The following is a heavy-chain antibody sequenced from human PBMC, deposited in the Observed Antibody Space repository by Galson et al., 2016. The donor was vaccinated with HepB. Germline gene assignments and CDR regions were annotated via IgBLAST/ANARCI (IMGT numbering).Heavy chain of an antibody. D-gene: IGHD3-3*01. J-gene: IGHJ4*02. CDR1: GGSISSGAYY. CDR2: IYYSGST. Sequence: SGGSISSGAYYWSWIRQPPGKGLEWIGYIYYSGSTYYNPSLKSRVTMSVDTSKNQFSLRLSSVTAADTAVYYCARGYYDFWSGSRSLDCWGQGTLVTVSP. V-gene: IGHV4-30-4*01. CDR3: ARGYYDFWSGSRSLDC.